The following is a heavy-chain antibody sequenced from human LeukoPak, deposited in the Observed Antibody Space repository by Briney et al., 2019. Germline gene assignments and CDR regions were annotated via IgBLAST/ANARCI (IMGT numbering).Heavy chain of an antibody. CDR3: ASIDY. Sequence: PGGSLRLSCAASGFTLSSYWMSWVRQAPGKGLEWVANIKQDGSEKYYVDSVKGRFTISRDNAKNSLYLQMNSLRAEDTAVYYCASIDYWGQGTLVTVSS. CDR1: GFTLSSYW. CDR2: IKQDGSEK. J-gene: IGHJ4*02. V-gene: IGHV3-7*01.